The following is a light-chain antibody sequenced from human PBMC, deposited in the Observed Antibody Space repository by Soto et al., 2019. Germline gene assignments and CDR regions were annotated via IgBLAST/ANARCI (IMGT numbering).Light chain of an antibody. V-gene: IGKV3-15*01. CDR3: QQYNNWPSWT. J-gene: IGKJ1*01. Sequence: EIVMTQSPATLSLSPGERATLSCRARQSVSSNLAWYQQKPGLAPRLLIYGAYTRATGIPARFSGSGSGTEFTLTISSLQSEDFAVYFCQQYNNWPSWTFGQGTKVDIK. CDR2: GAY. CDR1: QSVSSN.